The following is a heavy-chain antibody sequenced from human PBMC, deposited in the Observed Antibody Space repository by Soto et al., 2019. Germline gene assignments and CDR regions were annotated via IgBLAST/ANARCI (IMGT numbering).Heavy chain of an antibody. V-gene: IGHV3-15*01. CDR1: GFTFSNAW. CDR2: IRSQTDGGTT. CDR3: TTDPGYSTSHHYVMDL. D-gene: IGHD6-13*01. J-gene: IGHJ6*02. Sequence: VQLVESGGGVVQPGRSLRLSCAAAGFTFSNAWMSWVRQAPGKGLEWVARIRSQTDGGTTDYGTPVKGRLTISRDESKNTLYLYLNSLKTEDTAVYFCTTDPGYSTSHHYVMDLWGLGTTVTVSS.